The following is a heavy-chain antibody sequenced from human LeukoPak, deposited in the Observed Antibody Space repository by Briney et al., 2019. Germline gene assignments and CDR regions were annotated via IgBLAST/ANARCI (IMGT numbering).Heavy chain of an antibody. D-gene: IGHD2-2*01. CDR2: ISGSGGSI. Sequence: PGGSLRLSYAGSGFTFSTYGMTWVRQAPGKGLEWVSAISGSGGSIYYADSVKGRFTISRDNSKNTLFLQMNSLRAEDTAVYYCAKDIGSTSCRDYWGQGTLVTVSS. J-gene: IGHJ4*02. V-gene: IGHV3-23*01. CDR3: AKDIGSTSCRDY. CDR1: GFTFSTYG.